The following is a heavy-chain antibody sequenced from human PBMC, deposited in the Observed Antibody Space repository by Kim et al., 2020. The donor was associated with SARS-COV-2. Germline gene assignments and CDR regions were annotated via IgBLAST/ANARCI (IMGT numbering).Heavy chain of an antibody. V-gene: IGHV1-3*01. J-gene: IGHJ4*02. D-gene: IGHD4-4*01. Sequence: SQKFQGRVTITRDTYANTAYMELRRLTTKDTAIYYCARDMDPTVYDYWGQGTLVTVSS. CDR3: ARDMDPTVYDY.